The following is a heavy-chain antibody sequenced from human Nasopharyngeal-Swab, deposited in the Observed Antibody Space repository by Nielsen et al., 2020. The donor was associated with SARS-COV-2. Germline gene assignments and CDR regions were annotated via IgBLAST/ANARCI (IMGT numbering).Heavy chain of an antibody. V-gene: IGHV3-7*01. Sequence: GSSLKISCAASGFTISSYWMSWVRQAPGKGLEWVANIKQDGSEKYYVDSVKGRFTISRDNAKNSLYLQMNSLRAEDTAVYYCARDFRDSAAVAGTVGAFDIWGQGTMVTVSS. CDR1: GFTISSYW. D-gene: IGHD6-19*01. J-gene: IGHJ3*02. CDR2: IKQDGSEK. CDR3: ARDFRDSAAVAGTVGAFDI.